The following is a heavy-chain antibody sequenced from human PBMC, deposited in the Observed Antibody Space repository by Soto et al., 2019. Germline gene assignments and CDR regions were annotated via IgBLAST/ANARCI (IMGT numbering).Heavy chain of an antibody. D-gene: IGHD1-1*01. CDR3: AKDNPTIAY. Sequence: QVQLVESGGGVVQPGRSLRLSCAVSGFTFSSSGMHWVRQAPGKGLEWVAIISYDGSDKYYADSVEGRFTISRDNSKNTLLLQMNSLRPEDTAVYYCAKDNPTIAYWGQGTLVTVSS. CDR2: ISYDGSDK. V-gene: IGHV3-30*18. CDR1: GFTFSSSG. J-gene: IGHJ4*02.